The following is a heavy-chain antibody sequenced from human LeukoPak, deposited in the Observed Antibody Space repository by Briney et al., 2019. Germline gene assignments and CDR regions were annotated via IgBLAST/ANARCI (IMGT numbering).Heavy chain of an antibody. CDR3: ARDWDLTGAVAGSLDY. CDR1: GFTFRNYA. D-gene: IGHD6-19*01. J-gene: IGHJ4*02. V-gene: IGHV3-30*04. CDR2: MSYDGSNK. Sequence: PGGSLRLSCAASGFTFRNYAIHWVRQAPGKGLEWVAIMSYDGSNKYYADSLRGRLTISRDNSKNTLYLQMNSLRTEDTAVYYCARDWDLTGAVAGSLDYWGQGPLVTVSS.